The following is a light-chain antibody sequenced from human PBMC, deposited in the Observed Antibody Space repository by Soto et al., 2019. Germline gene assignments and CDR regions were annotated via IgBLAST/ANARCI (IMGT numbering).Light chain of an antibody. CDR2: EVS. CDR1: SSDVGSYNL. V-gene: IGLV2-23*02. J-gene: IGLJ1*01. Sequence: QSALTQPASVSGSPGQSITISCTGTSSDVGSYNLVSWYQHHPGKAPKFMIYEVSKRPSGVSNRFSGSKSGNTASLTISGLQAEDEADYYCCSYPGTSTYVFGTGTKFTVL. CDR3: CSYPGTSTYV.